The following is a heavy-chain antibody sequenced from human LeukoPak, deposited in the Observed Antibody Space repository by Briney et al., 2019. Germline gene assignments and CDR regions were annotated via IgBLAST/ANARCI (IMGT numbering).Heavy chain of an antibody. V-gene: IGHV4-34*01. CDR3: ARGPKYGDV. CDR2: IYNSGST. J-gene: IGHJ3*01. Sequence: SETLSLTCAVYGGCFSGSNWSWIRQPPGKGLEWIGEIYNSGSTIYNPSLKSRVTISVDTSKNQFSLNLISVTAADTAVYYCARGPKYGDVWGQGTVVTVSS. D-gene: IGHD2-8*01. CDR1: GGCFSGSN.